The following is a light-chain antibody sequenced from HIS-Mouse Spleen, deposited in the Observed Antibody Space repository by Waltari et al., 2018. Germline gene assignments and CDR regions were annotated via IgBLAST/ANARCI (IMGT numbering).Light chain of an antibody. V-gene: IGLV2-14*03. CDR1: SSYVGGYNY. CDR3: SSYTSSSTEV. J-gene: IGLJ2*01. Sequence: QSALTQPASVSGSPGQSITISCTGTSSYVGGYNYVSWYQQHPGKAPKLMIYDVSNRPAGVSKRFSGSKSGNTASLTISGLQAEDEADYYCSSYTSSSTEVFGGGTKLTVL. CDR2: DVS.